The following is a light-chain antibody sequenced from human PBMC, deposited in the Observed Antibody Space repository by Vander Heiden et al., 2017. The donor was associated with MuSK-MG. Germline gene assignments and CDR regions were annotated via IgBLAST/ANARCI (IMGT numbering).Light chain of an antibody. CDR1: SSDVGGYNY. CDR2: EVT. CDR3: NSYAGNSNVV. J-gene: IGLJ2*01. Sequence: QSALTQPPSASGSPGQSVTISCTGTSSDVGGYNYVSWYQQHPGKAPKLMIYEVTKRPSGVPDRFSGSKSGNTASLTVSGLQTEDEADYYCNSYAGNSNVVFGGGTKLTVL. V-gene: IGLV2-8*01.